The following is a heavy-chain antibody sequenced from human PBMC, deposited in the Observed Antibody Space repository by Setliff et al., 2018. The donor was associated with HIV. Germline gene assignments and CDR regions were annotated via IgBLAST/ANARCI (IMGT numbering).Heavy chain of an antibody. V-gene: IGHV4-31*03. CDR3: ARETRSGWYDLAY. J-gene: IGHJ4*02. CDR2: IHYSGST. D-gene: IGHD6-19*01. CDR1: GGSISSGAYY. Sequence: PSETLSLTCSVSGGSISSGAYYWGWIRQHPGKGLEWIGYIHYSGSTYYNPSLKSRVTMSVDTSKDQLSLKVSSVTAADTAVYFCARETRSGWYDLAYWGQGTLVTVSS.